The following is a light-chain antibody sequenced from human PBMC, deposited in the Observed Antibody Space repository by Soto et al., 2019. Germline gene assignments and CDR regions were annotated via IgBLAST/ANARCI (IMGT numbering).Light chain of an antibody. CDR1: QSVGSTY. J-gene: IGKJ4*01. V-gene: IGKV3-20*01. Sequence: EIVLTQSPGTLSLSPGERATLSCRASQSVGSTYLAWYQQKPGQAPRLLIFGASSRATGIPDRFSGSGSGTDFTLTISRLEPEDFAVFSCQQYGTLPLTFGGGTKVDMK. CDR3: QQYGTLPLT. CDR2: GAS.